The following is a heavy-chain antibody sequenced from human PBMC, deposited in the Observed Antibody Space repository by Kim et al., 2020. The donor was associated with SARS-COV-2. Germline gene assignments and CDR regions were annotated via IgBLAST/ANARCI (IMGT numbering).Heavy chain of an antibody. Sequence: PDSVKGRFTIARENAKNSLYLQMNSLRAGDTAVYYCARDVDGDSDWYFDLWGRGTLVTVSS. CDR3: ARDVDGDSDWYFDL. V-gene: IGHV3-13*01. J-gene: IGHJ2*01. D-gene: IGHD4-17*01.